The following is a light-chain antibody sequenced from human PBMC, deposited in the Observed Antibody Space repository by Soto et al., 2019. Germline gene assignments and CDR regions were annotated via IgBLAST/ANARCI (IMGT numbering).Light chain of an antibody. Sequence: EIVMTQSPATLSVSPGERATLSCRAGQSVSSDLAWYQQKRGQAPRLLVYGASTRATDVPARFSGSASVTEFTLTISGLQSEDFAVYYCQQYNNWPYTFGQGTKLEIK. V-gene: IGKV3-15*01. CDR3: QQYNNWPYT. CDR2: GAS. J-gene: IGKJ2*01. CDR1: QSVSSD.